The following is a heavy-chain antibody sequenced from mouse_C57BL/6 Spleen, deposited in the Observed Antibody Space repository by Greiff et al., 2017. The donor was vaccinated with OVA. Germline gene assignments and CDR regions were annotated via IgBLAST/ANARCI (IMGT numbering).Heavy chain of an antibody. V-gene: IGHV1-26*01. CDR2: INPNNGGT. J-gene: IGHJ1*03. CDR3: ARRAYGYDGGYFDV. D-gene: IGHD2-2*01. CDR1: GYTFTDYY. Sequence: VQLQQSGPELVKPGASVKISCKASGYTFTDYYMNWVKQSHGKSLEWIGDINPNNGGTSYNQKFKGKATLTVDKSSSTAYMELRSLTSEDSAVYYCARRAYGYDGGYFDVWGTGTTVTVSS.